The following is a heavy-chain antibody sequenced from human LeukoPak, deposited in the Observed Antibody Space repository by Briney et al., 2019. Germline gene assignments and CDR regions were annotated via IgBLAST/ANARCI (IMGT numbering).Heavy chain of an antibody. V-gene: IGHV3-23*01. D-gene: IGHD3-3*01. CDR2: ISGSGGST. J-gene: IGHJ4*02. CDR3: AKNYDFWSGDYFDY. CDR1: GFTFSSYG. Sequence: GGSLRLSCAASGFTFSSYGMSWVRQAPGKGLEWVSAISGSGGSTYYADSVKGRFTISRDNSKSTLYLQMNSLRAEDTAVYYCAKNYDFWSGDYFDYWGQGTLVTVSS.